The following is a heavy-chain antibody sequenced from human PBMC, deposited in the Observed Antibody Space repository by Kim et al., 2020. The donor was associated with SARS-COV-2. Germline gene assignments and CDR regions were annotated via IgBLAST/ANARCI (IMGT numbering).Heavy chain of an antibody. D-gene: IGHD6-13*01. J-gene: IGHJ4*02. CDR3: ARGIAAAGTDSSGWSIYFDY. Sequence: ASVKVSCKASGYTFTSYAMNWVRQAPGQGLEWMGWINTNTGNPTYAQGFTGRFVFSLDTSVSTAYLQISSLKAEYTAVYYCARGIAAAGTDSSGWSIYFDYWGQGTLVTVSS. CDR2: INTNTGNP. CDR1: GYTFTSYA. V-gene: IGHV7-4-1*02.